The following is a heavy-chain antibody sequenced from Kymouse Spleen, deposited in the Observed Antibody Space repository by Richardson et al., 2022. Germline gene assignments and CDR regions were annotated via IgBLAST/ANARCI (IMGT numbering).Heavy chain of an antibody. D-gene: IGHD3-10*01. J-gene: IGHJ6*02. CDR1: GFTFDDYA. Sequence: EVQLVESGGGLVQPGRSLRLSCAASGFTFDDYAMHWVRQAPGKGLEWVSGISWNSGSIGYADSVKGRFTISRDNAKNSLYLQMNSLRAEDTALYYCAKDGYYYGSGSYDYYYGMDVWGQGTTVTVSS. V-gene: IGHV3-9*01. CDR2: ISWNSGSI. CDR3: AKDGYYYGSGSYDYYYGMDV.